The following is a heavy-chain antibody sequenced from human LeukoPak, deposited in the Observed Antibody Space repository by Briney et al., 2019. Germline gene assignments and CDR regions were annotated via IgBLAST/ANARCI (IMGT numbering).Heavy chain of an antibody. CDR2: IYHSGST. J-gene: IGHJ5*02. D-gene: IGHD3-22*01. Sequence: PSETLSLTCAVSGGSISSNSYYWGWIRQPPGKGLEWIGEIYHSGSTNYNPSLKSRVTISVDTSKNQFSLKLSSVTAADTAVYYCARENYYDSSGVTGDWFDPWGQGTLVTVSS. CDR3: ARENYYDSSGVTGDWFDP. V-gene: IGHV4-39*07. CDR1: GGSISSNSYY.